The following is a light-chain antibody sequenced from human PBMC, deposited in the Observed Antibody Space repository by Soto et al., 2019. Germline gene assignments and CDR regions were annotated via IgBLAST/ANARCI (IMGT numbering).Light chain of an antibody. J-gene: IGKJ2*01. CDR3: QQYNTYST. Sequence: DIQRTQSPSTLSASVGDRVSITCRASQWISSWLAWYQQKPGKPPKRLIYKASSLESGVPSRFSSSGSGPEFTLTISSLQPDDFATYYCQQYNTYSTFGQGTKLEIK. CDR1: QWISSW. CDR2: KAS. V-gene: IGKV1-5*03.